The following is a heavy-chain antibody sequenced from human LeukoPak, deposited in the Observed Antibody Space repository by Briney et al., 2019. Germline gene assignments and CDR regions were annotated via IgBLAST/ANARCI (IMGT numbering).Heavy chain of an antibody. CDR1: GGSINIYY. CDR3: ARRSHLVGAPFDI. V-gene: IGHV4-59*08. Sequence: SETLSLTCTVSGGSINIYYWSWIRQPPGKGLEWIGYIYYNGSTSYNPSLKSRVTISIDKSKNQFSLKLSSVTAADTAVYYCARRSHLVGAPFDIWGQGTVLTVSS. CDR2: IYYNGST. J-gene: IGHJ3*02. D-gene: IGHD1-26*01.